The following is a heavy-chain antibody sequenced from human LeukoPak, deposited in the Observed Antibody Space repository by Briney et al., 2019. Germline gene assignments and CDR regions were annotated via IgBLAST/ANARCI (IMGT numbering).Heavy chain of an antibody. Sequence: KSSETLSLTCAVYGGSFSGYYWSWIRQPPGKGLEWIGEINHSGSTNYNPSLKSRVTISVDTTKNQFSLKLSSVTAADTAVYYCARGPFGSYSRPYYYGMDVWGQGTTVTVSS. CDR3: ARGPFGSYSRPYYYGMDV. V-gene: IGHV4-34*01. D-gene: IGHD1-26*01. CDR2: INHSGST. J-gene: IGHJ6*02. CDR1: GGSFSGYY.